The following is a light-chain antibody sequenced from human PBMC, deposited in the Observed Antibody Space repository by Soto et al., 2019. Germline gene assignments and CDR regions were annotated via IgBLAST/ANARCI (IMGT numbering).Light chain of an antibody. V-gene: IGKV3-11*01. CDR1: QNVRGY. CDR2: GAS. Sequence: EILLTQSPVTLCLSPGERATLSCRASQNVRGYLAWYQQKPGQAPRLLIYGASNRATGIPDRFSGSGSGTDFTLTISSLESEDFAVYYCHQRRQWPLTVGGGTKVDIK. CDR3: HQRRQWPLT. J-gene: IGKJ4*01.